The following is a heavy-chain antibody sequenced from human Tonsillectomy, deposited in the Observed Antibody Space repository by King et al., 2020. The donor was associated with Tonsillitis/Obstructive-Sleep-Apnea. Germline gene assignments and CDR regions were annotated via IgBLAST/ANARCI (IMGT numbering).Heavy chain of an antibody. Sequence: QLVQSGAEVKKPGASVMISCKASRYTFTGYYIHWVRKAPGQGLEWMGRINPNGVGANYAQKFQGRVTLTRETSISTAYLELRRLRSDDTAVYYCARDVSLYSSSWGDAFDIWGQGTLVTVSS. CDR3: ARDVSLYSSSWGDAFDI. CDR1: RYTFTGYY. CDR2: INPNGVGA. J-gene: IGHJ3*02. D-gene: IGHD6-13*01. V-gene: IGHV1-2*06.